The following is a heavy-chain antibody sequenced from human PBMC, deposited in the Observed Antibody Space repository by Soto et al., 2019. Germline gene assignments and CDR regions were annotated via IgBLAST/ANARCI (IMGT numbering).Heavy chain of an antibody. Sequence: EVQLVESGGGLVKPGGSLTLSCAASGFSFSNVWMSWVRQAPGKGLEWVGHIKSKSVGGTTDYTAPVKGRFTISRDDSNDTLYLQTNSLTTRDTAVYYCTTYSPQTFCDGGPSYSVQTKIHDSWGQGIVGTLSP. CDR3: TTYSPQTFCDGGPSYSVQTKIHDS. CDR1: GFSFSNVW. D-gene: IGHD2-15*01. J-gene: IGHJ4*02. V-gene: IGHV3-15*01. CDR2: IKSKSVGGTT.